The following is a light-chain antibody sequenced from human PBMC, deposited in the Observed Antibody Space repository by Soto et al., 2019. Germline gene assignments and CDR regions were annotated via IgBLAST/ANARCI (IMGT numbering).Light chain of an antibody. V-gene: IGKV3-15*01. Sequence: IVMTQSPATLSVSPGERVTFSCRASQGIRNHLAWYQHKPGQAPRLLISYGSAGATGIPARFSGSGSGTEFTLTINSLQSEDFAVYYCQQFYIWPVTFGGGTKADIK. CDR3: QQFYIWPVT. CDR1: QGIRNH. J-gene: IGKJ4*01. CDR2: YGS.